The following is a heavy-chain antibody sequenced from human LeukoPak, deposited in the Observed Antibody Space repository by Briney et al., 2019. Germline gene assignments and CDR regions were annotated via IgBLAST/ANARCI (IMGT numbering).Heavy chain of an antibody. CDR1: GGTFSSYA. D-gene: IGHD1-7*01. V-gene: IGHV1-69*13. CDR2: IIPIFGTA. J-gene: IGHJ4*02. Sequence: ASVKVSCKASGGTFSSYAISWVGQAPGQGLEWMGGIIPIFGTANYAQKFQGRVTITADESTSTAYMELSSLRSEDTAVYYCARGPYNWNYAALGYWGQGTLVTVSS. CDR3: ARGPYNWNYAALGY.